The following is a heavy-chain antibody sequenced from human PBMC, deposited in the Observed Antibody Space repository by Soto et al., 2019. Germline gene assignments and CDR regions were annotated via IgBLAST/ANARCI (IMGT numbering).Heavy chain of an antibody. CDR3: ARKRYYGSGSYSDNWFDP. J-gene: IGHJ5*02. Sequence: QVQLVQSGAEVKKPGASVKVSCKASGYTFTSYDINWVRQATGQGLEWMGWMNPNSGNTGYAQKFQGRVTMTRNTSISTAYMELSSLRSEDTAVYYCARKRYYGSGSYSDNWFDPWGQGTLVTVSS. D-gene: IGHD3-10*01. V-gene: IGHV1-8*01. CDR1: GYTFTSYD. CDR2: MNPNSGNT.